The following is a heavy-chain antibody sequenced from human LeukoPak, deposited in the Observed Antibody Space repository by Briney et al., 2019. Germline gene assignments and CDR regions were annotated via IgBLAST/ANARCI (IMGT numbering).Heavy chain of an antibody. CDR3: AKGKAQYYYYYMDV. CDR1: GYSISSGYY. CDR2: IYHSGST. J-gene: IGHJ6*03. Sequence: SETLSLTCTVSGYSISSGYYWGWIRQPPGKGLEWIGSIYHSGSTYYNPSLKSRLTISVDTSKNQFSLKLSSVTAADTAVYYCAKGKAQYYYYYMDVWGKGTTVTVSS. V-gene: IGHV4-38-2*02.